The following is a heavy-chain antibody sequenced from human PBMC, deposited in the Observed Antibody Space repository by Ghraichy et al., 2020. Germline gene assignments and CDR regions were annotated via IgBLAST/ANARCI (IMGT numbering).Heavy chain of an antibody. CDR2: IYYSGST. CDR3: ARRTSLSNFDY. J-gene: IGHJ4*02. Sequence: SETLSLTCTVSGGSISSYYWSWIRQPPGKGLEWIGYIYYSGSTNYNPSLKSRVTISVGTSKNQFSLKLSSVTAADTAVYYCARRTSLSNFDYWGQGTLVTVSS. CDR1: GGSISSYY. V-gene: IGHV4-59*08.